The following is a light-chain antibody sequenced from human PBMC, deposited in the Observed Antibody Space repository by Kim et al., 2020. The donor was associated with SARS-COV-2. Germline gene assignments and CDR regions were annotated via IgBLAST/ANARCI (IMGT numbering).Light chain of an antibody. J-gene: IGKJ1*01. CDR3: QQYDLYPRT. Sequence: DIQMTQSPSLVSASVGDTVTITCRASQSISSWLAWYQQKPEKAPKSLIYAASSLQSGVPSRFSGSGSGTHFTLTINSLQPEDFATYYCQQYDLYPRTFGQGTKVDIK. CDR1: QSISSW. V-gene: IGKV1D-16*01. CDR2: AAS.